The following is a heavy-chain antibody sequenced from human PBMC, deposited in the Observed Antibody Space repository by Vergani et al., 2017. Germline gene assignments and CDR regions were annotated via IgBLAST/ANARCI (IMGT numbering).Heavy chain of an antibody. J-gene: IGHJ5*02. Sequence: QLQLQESGPGLVKPSATLSLTCSVSGDSIRSSNYYWGWIRQPPGKGLEWIASIYYSVSTYYNPSLKSRVTISVDTSKNQFSLKLSSVTAADTAVYFCARHSTVEWLVKLGWIDPWGQGILVTVPS. CDR3: ARHSTVEWLVKLGWIDP. CDR1: GDSIRSSNYY. D-gene: IGHD6-19*01. CDR2: IYYSVST. V-gene: IGHV4-39*01.